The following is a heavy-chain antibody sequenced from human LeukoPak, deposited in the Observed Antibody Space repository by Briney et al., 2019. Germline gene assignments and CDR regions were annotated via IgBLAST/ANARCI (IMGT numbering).Heavy chain of an antibody. J-gene: IGHJ6*02. CDR2: IKQDGSEK. CDR3: AREGAAANYYGMDV. Sequence: SGGSLGLSCAASGFTFSSYGMSWVRQAQGKGLEWVANIKQDGSEKYYVDSVKGRFTISRDNAKNSLYLQMNSLRAEDTAVYYCAREGAAANYYGMDVWGQGTTVTVSS. D-gene: IGHD6-13*01. CDR1: GFTFSSYG. V-gene: IGHV3-7*01.